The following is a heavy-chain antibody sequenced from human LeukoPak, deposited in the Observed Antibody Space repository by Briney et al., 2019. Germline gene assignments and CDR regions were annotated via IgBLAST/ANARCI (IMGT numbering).Heavy chain of an antibody. D-gene: IGHD1-26*01. Sequence: PGGSLRLSCAASGFTASSNYMNWVRQAPGKGLEWVSLFYGVGTIKYADSVKGRFTISRDNSKNTLYLQMNSLRAEDTAVYYCAGGSYSPENFQHWGQGTLVTVSS. CDR3: AGGSYSPENFQH. CDR2: FYGVGTI. V-gene: IGHV3-66*01. J-gene: IGHJ1*01. CDR1: GFTASSNY.